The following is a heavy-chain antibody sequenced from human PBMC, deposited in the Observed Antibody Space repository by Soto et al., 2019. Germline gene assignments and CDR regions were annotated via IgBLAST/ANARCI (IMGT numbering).Heavy chain of an antibody. CDR2: TYYRSKWYN. Sequence: PSPTLSLTCANSGNSVSSDSAAWNWIRQSPSRGLEWLGRTYYRSKWYNDYAASVKSRITINPDTSKNHFSLQMNSVTPEDTAVYYCSSWHYDYWGQGTLVTVSS. CDR1: GNSVSSDSAA. V-gene: IGHV6-1*01. D-gene: IGHD2-15*01. J-gene: IGHJ4*02. CDR3: SSWHYDY.